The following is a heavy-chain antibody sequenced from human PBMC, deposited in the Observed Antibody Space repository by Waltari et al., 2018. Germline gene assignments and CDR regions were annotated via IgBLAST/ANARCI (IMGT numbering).Heavy chain of an antibody. Sequence: EVQLVESGGGLVKPGGSLRLSCAASGFTFSNAWLNWVGRIKSKTDGGTTDYAAPVKGRFTISRDDSKNTLYLQMNSLKTEDTAVYYCTTDTYDILTGYYPVDYWGQGTLVTVSS. CDR3: TTDTYDILTGYYPVDY. D-gene: IGHD3-9*01. J-gene: IGHJ4*02. CDR2: IKSKTDGGTT. CDR1: GFTFSNAW. V-gene: IGHV3-15*07.